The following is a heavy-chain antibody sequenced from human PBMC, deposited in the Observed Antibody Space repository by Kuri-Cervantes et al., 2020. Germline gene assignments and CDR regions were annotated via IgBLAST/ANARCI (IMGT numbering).Heavy chain of an antibody. CDR1: GYTFTSYY. V-gene: IGHV1-46*01. CDR3: ARANWSGYLRKYYYYGMDV. CDR2: INPSGGST. Sequence: GGSLRLSCKASGYTFTSYYMHWVRQAPGQGLEWMGIINPSGGSTSYALKFQGRVTMTRDTSTSTVYMELSSLRAEDTAVYYCARANWSGYLRKYYYYGMDVWGQGTTVTVSS. J-gene: IGHJ6*02. D-gene: IGHD3-3*01.